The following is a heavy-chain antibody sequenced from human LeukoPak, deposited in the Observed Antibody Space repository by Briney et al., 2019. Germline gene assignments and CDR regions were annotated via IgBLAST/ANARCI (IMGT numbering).Heavy chain of an antibody. CDR2: ISGSGGST. Sequence: PGGSLRLSCAASGFTFSSYGMYWVRQAPGKGLEWVSAISGSGGSTYHADSVKGRFTISRDNSKNTLYLQMNSLRAEDTAVYYCAKDRRSNGDWGQGTLVTVSS. J-gene: IGHJ4*02. V-gene: IGHV3-23*01. CDR1: GFTFSSYG. D-gene: IGHD4-17*01. CDR3: AKDRRSNGD.